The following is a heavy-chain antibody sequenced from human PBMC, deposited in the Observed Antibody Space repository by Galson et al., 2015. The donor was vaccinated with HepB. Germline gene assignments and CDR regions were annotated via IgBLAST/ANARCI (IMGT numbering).Heavy chain of an antibody. CDR3: ATNVLVTMVRGARGDDAFDI. CDR2: FDPEDGET. V-gene: IGHV1-24*01. D-gene: IGHD3-10*01. J-gene: IGHJ3*02. Sequence: SVKVSCKVSGYTLTELSMHWVRQAPGKGLEWMGGFDPEDGETIYAQKFQGRVTMTEDTSTDTAYMELSSLRSEDTAVYYCATNVLVTMVRGARGDDAFDIWGQGTMVTVSS. CDR1: GYTLTELS.